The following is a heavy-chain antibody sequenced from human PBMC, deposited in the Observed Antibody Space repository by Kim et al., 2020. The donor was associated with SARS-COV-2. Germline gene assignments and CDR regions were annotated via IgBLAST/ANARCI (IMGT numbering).Heavy chain of an antibody. CDR3: TTDDDILI. V-gene: IGHV3-15*01. J-gene: IGHJ4*02. D-gene: IGHD3-9*01. CDR2: GTT. Sequence: GTTDYAAPVKGRFTISRDDSKNTLYLQMNSLKTEDTAVYYCTTDDDILIWGQGTLVTVSS.